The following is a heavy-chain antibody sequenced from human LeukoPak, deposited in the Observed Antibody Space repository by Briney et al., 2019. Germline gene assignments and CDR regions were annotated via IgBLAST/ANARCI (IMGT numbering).Heavy chain of an antibody. D-gene: IGHD6-19*01. J-gene: IGHJ4*02. CDR2: IYTSGST. V-gene: IGHV4-4*07. CDR1: GGSISSYY. CDR3: AREDHSSGWYYFDY. Sequence: SETLSLTCTVSGGSISSYYWSWIRQPAGKGLEWIGRIYTSGSTNYNPSLKSRVTMSVDTPKNQFSLKLSSVTAADTAVYYCAREDHSSGWYYFDYWGQGTLVTVSS.